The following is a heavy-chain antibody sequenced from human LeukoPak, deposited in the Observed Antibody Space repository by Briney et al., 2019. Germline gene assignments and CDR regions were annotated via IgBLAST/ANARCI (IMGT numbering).Heavy chain of an antibody. V-gene: IGHV4-4*07. D-gene: IGHD4-17*01. CDR3: ARDTVSHSAFDI. J-gene: IGHJ3*02. CDR2: IYTSGST. CDR1: GGSISSYY. Sequence: SETLSLTCTVSGGSISSYYWSWIRQPAGKGLEWVGRIYTSGSTNYNPSLKSRVSMSVDTSKNQFSLKLRSVTAADTAVYYCARDTVSHSAFDIWGQGIMVTVSS.